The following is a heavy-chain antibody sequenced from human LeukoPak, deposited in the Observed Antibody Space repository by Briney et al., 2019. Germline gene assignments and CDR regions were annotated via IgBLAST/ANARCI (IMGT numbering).Heavy chain of an antibody. CDR3: AKSQYYYGSGRLPAEFSPDY. Sequence: PGRSLRLSCAASGFTFSIYGMHWVRQAPGKGLEWVAVISYDGSNNYYADSVKGRFTISRDNSRNTLYLQMNSLTAEDTAVYYCAKSQYYYGSGRLPAEFSPDYWGQGTLVTVSS. D-gene: IGHD3-10*01. V-gene: IGHV3-30*18. CDR1: GFTFSIYG. J-gene: IGHJ4*02. CDR2: ISYDGSNN.